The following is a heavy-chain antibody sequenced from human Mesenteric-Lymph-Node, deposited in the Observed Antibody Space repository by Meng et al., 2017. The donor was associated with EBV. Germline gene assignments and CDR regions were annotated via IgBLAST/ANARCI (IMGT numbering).Heavy chain of an antibody. D-gene: IGHD1-26*01. J-gene: IGHJ4*02. CDR1: GGSISSASYY. Sequence: QLQLQESGPGLVKPSVTLALMCTASGGSISSASYYWGWIRQPPGKGLEWIGSIYYSGSTYYSPSLKSRVTISVDTSNNHFSLKLSSVTPADTAVYYCARHDSGTFGYYFDSWGQGSLVTVSS. CDR2: IYYSGST. CDR3: ARHDSGTFGYYFDS. V-gene: IGHV4-39*01.